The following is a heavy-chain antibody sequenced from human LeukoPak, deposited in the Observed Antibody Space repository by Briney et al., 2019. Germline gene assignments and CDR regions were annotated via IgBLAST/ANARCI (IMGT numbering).Heavy chain of an antibody. CDR3: ARGYYDSSGRGRFDP. CDR2: ISSSSSTI. D-gene: IGHD3-22*01. Sequence: GGPLRLSCAASGFTFGSYSMNWVRQAPGKGLEWVSYISSSSSTIYYADSVKGRFTISRDNAKNSLYLQMNSLRAEDTAVYYCARGYYDSSGRGRFDPWGQGTLVTVSS. CDR1: GFTFGSYS. J-gene: IGHJ5*02. V-gene: IGHV3-48*04.